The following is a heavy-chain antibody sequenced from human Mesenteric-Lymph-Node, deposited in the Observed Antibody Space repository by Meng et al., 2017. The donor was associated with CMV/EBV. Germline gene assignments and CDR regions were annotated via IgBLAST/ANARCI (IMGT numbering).Heavy chain of an antibody. CDR3: ARRNTIFRGVDY. CDR1: GGSLNDNS. Sequence: SETLSLTCAVYGGSLNDNSWSWIRQPPGKGLEWIGEINHSGSTNYNPSLKSRVTISVDTSKNQFSLKLSSVTAADTAVYYCARRNTIFRGVDYWGQGTLVTVSS. D-gene: IGHD3-3*01. J-gene: IGHJ4*02. CDR2: INHSGST. V-gene: IGHV4-34*01.